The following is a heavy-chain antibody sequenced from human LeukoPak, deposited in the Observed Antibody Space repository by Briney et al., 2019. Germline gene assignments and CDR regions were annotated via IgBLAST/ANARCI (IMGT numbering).Heavy chain of an antibody. CDR1: GGSFSGYY. V-gene: IGHV4-34*01. CDR3: ARLASSSSWLDYYYYYYMDV. J-gene: IGHJ6*03. Sequence: SETLSLTCAVYGGSFSGYYWSWIRPPPGKGLEWIGEINHSGSTNYNPSLKSRVTISVDTSKNQFSLKLSSVTAADTAVYYCARLASSSSWLDYYYYYYMDVWGKGTTVTISS. CDR2: INHSGST. D-gene: IGHD6-13*01.